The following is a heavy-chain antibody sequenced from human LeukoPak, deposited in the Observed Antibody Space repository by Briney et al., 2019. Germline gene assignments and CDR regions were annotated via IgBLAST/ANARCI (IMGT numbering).Heavy chain of an antibody. V-gene: IGHV3-21*01. D-gene: IGHD5-12*01. CDR1: GFTFSSYS. J-gene: IGHJ6*02. CDR3: ARSAVATIKSPIGMDV. Sequence: GGSLRLSCAASGFTFSSYSMNWVRQAPGKGPEWVSSISSSSSYIYYADSVKGRFTISRDNAKNSLYLQMNSLRAEDTAVYYCARSAVATIKSPIGMDVWGQGTTVTVSS. CDR2: ISSSSSYI.